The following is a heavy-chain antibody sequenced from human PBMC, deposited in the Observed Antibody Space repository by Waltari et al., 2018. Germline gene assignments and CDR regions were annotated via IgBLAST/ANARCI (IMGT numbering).Heavy chain of an antibody. Sequence: QVQLQQWGAGLLEPSETLSLTCAISNGPFNGYYWSWIRKPPGKGREWSGEVDHSGSANYSPALKSRATISFNTSQKQFSLTLTTVTAADTAEYDCARDARDWESITNSYFDSWGQGTLVAVSS. CDR1: NGPFNGYY. D-gene: IGHD2-21*01. CDR3: ARDARDWESITNSYFDS. J-gene: IGHJ4*02. CDR2: VDHSGSA. V-gene: IGHV4-34*01.